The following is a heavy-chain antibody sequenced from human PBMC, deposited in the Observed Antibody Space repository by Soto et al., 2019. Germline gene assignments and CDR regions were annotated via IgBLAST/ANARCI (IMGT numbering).Heavy chain of an antibody. CDR3: ARVMYGSGSYLHTFDY. D-gene: IGHD3-10*01. J-gene: IGHJ4*02. V-gene: IGHV4-59*01. CDR2: IYYTGST. Sequence: QVQLQESGPGLVKPSETLSLNCTVSGGSISSFYWSWIRQSPGKGLEWIGYIYYTGSTVYNPSLKSRVTISLDTSKTQFSLKLSSVTAADTDVYYCARVMYGSGSYLHTFDYWGQGTLVTVSS. CDR1: GGSISSFY.